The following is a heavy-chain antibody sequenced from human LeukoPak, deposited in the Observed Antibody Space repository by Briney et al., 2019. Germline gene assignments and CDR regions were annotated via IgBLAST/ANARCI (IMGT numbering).Heavy chain of an antibody. V-gene: IGHV3-48*02. J-gene: IGHJ5*02. CDR2: MRGDDFTV. CDR3: ARYYFNWGLAS. Sequence: GGSLRLSCAVSGFPFGDYPMNWVRQAPGKGLEWISHMRGDDFTVYYADAVKGRFTISRDNAKNSLYLQMNSLRDEDTAVYYCARYYFNWGLASWGQGTLVTVAS. D-gene: IGHD7-27*01. CDR1: GFPFGDYP.